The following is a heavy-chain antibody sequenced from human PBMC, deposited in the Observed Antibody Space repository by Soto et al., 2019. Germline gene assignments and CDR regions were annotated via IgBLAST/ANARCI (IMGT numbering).Heavy chain of an antibody. D-gene: IGHD6-13*01. V-gene: IGHV3-23*01. CDR1: GFKFSNYA. Sequence: GGSLRLSCAASGFKFSNYAMTWVRQAPGKGLEWVSVITGSGGGTYFVDSVKGRFTISRDNSKNTVYLQMNSLRAEDTAVYYCAKRPLTAAGFDYWGQGTLVTVSS. J-gene: IGHJ4*02. CDR2: ITGSGGGT. CDR3: AKRPLTAAGFDY.